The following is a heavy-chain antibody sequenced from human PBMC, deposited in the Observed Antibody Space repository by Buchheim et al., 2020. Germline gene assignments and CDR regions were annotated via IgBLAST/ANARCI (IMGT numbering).Heavy chain of an antibody. Sequence: QVQLVESGGGVVQPGRSLRLSCAASGFTFNSYGMHWVRQAPGKGLEWVAVISYDGSNKYYADSVKGRFTISRDNSKNTLYLQMNSLRAEDTAVYYCAKDQAGEENWFDPWGQGTL. CDR1: GFTFNSYG. V-gene: IGHV3-30*18. CDR3: AKDQAGEENWFDP. CDR2: ISYDGSNK. J-gene: IGHJ5*02.